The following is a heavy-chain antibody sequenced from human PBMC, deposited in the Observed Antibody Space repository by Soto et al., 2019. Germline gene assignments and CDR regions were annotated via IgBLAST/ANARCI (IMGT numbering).Heavy chain of an antibody. Sequence: QVQLMQSGTEVAKPGASVKVSCKTSGNTVGTFGLSWVRLAPGQGLEWMGWIVGDSGATVYSQKFQGRVTMYSDRSTNKAYMELRSLTSDDSALYYCARVAGYGSGSRRFGPWGQGTLVSVSS. D-gene: IGHD3-10*01. CDR1: GNTVGTFG. V-gene: IGHV1-18*01. J-gene: IGHJ5*02. CDR3: ARVAGYGSGSRRFGP. CDR2: IVGDSGAT.